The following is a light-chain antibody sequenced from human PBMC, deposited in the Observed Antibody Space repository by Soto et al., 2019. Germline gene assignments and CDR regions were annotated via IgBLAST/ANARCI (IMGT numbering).Light chain of an antibody. Sequence: DIVMTQSPDSLAVSLGERATINCKSSQSVLFRSSNNNHLAWYQQKPRQPPKLLIYWASTRESGVPDRFSGSVSGTNSTLTISSLQAEDVAVYYCQHYYSVPWTFGQGPRVEIK. CDR1: QSVLFRSSNNNH. J-gene: IGKJ1*01. CDR3: QHYYSVPWT. V-gene: IGKV4-1*01. CDR2: WAS.